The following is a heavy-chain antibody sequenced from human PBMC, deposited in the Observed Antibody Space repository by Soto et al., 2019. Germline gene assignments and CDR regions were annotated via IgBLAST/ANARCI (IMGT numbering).Heavy chain of an antibody. CDR1: GYTFASHS. Sequence: QVQLVQSGAEVKKPGASVKVSCQASGYTFASHSIHWVRQAPGQGLEWMGVINPNGGNTRYAQRFQDRLPLTTDTPTNTVYLDLSSLSSDDTAVYYCGRDTSGLDYWGQGALVTVSS. CDR2: INPNGGNT. J-gene: IGHJ4*02. V-gene: IGHV1-46*01. CDR3: GRDTSGLDY.